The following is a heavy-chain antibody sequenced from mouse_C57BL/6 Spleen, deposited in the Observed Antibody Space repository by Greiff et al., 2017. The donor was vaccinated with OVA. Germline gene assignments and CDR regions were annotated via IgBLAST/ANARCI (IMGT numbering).Heavy chain of an antibody. D-gene: IGHD6-1*01. V-gene: IGHV1-52*01. J-gene: IGHJ4*01. CDR2: IDPSDSET. CDR3: ARGGADYAMDY. CDR1: GYTFTSYW. Sequence: QVQLQQPGAELVRPGSSVKLSCKASGYTFTSYWMHWVKQRPIQGLEWIGNIDPSDSETHYNQKFKDKATLTVDKSSITAYMQLSSLTSEDSAVYYCARGGADYAMDYWGQGTSVTVSS.